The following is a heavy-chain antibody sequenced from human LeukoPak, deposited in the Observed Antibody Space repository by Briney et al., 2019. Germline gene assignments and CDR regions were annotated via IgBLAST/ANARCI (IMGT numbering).Heavy chain of an antibody. J-gene: IGHJ4*02. CDR2: IWYDGSNK. Sequence: PGGSLRLSCAASGFTFSSYGMHWVRQAPGKGLEWVAVIWYDGSNKYYADSVKGRFTISRDNSKNTLYPQMNSLRAEDTAVYYCAKVSGPYYDSSGYYGYFDYWGQGTLVTVSS. CDR1: GFTFSSYG. D-gene: IGHD3-22*01. CDR3: AKVSGPYYDSSGYYGYFDY. V-gene: IGHV3-33*06.